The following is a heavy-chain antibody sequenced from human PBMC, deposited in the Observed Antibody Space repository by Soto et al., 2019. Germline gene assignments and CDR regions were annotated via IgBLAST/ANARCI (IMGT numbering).Heavy chain of an antibody. CDR3: ARELRSSSADY. V-gene: IGHV3-53*01. CDR2: IYSGGST. J-gene: IGHJ4*02. CDR1: GFTVSSNY. D-gene: IGHD6-6*01. Sequence: LRLSCAASGFTVSSNYMSWVRQAPGKGLEWVSVIYSGGSTYYADSVKGRFTISRDNSKNTLYLQMNSPRAEDTAVYYCARELRSSSADYWGQGTLVTVSS.